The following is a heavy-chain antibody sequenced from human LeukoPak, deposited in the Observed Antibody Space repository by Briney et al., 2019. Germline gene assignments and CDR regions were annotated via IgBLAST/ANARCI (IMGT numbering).Heavy chain of an antibody. CDR2: ISYDGSNK. D-gene: IGHD4-17*01. Sequence: GGSLRLSCAASGFAFSSYGMHWVRQAPGKGLEGVAVISYDGSNKYYADSVKGRFTISRDNSKNTLYLQMNSLRAEDTAVYYCASGDAVTVTTHQKFDYWGQGTLVTVSS. CDR1: GFAFSSYG. CDR3: ASGDAVTVTTHQKFDY. V-gene: IGHV3-30*03. J-gene: IGHJ4*02.